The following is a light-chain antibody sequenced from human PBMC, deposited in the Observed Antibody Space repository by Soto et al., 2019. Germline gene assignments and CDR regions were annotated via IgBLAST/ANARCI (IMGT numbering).Light chain of an antibody. CDR3: QQRSNWPPST. Sequence: EIVLTQSPATLSLSPGERATLSCRASQSVNSYLAWYQQKPGQAPRLLIYDASNRATAIPARFSASGSGTDFTLTISSLEPEDFAVYYCQQRSNWPPSTFGQGTKLEIK. CDR2: DAS. CDR1: QSVNSY. V-gene: IGKV3-11*01. J-gene: IGKJ2*01.